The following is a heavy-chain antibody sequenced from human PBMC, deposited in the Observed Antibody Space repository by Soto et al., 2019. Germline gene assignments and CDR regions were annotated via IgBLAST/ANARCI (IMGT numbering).Heavy chain of an antibody. CDR1: GGSISSGGYY. CDR2: IYYSGST. D-gene: IGHD2-15*01. Sequence: QVQLQESGPGLVKPSQTLSLTCTVSGGSISSGGYYWSWIRQHPGKGLEWIGYIYYSGSTYYNPSLKSRVTISVDTSKNRFSLKLSSVTAADTAVYYCARTIVVVVAATSHWFDPWGQGTLVTVSS. J-gene: IGHJ5*02. V-gene: IGHV4-31*03. CDR3: ARTIVVVVAATSHWFDP.